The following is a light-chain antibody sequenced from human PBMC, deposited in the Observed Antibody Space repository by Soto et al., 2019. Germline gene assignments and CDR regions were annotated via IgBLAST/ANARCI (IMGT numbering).Light chain of an antibody. Sequence: EIVMTQSPATLSVSPGETASLSCRASQSVSSSYLAWYQQTPGQAPRLLVSDESSRATGIPDRFSGSASGTDLNLTISRLEPEDSAMYYCQQYGTAPITFGQGTRLEIK. J-gene: IGKJ5*01. CDR3: QQYGTAPIT. CDR1: QSVSSSY. CDR2: DES. V-gene: IGKV3-20*01.